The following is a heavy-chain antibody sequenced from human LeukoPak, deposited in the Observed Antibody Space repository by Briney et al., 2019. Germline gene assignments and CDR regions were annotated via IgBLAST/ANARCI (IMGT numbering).Heavy chain of an antibody. V-gene: IGHV4-59*01. CDR2: IYYRGST. CDR1: LWSISRYY. Sequence: PSWTLSLTFTVSLWSISRYYWSWIRPPPGKGLEGVGYIYYRGSTNYNPSLMSRVTISVDTSKNQFSLKLSSVTAADTAVYYCARENEFDAFDIWGQGTMVTASS. CDR3: ARENEFDAFDI. J-gene: IGHJ3*02.